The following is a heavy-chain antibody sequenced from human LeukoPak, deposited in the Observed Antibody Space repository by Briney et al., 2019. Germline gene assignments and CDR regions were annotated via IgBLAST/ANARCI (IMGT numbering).Heavy chain of an antibody. V-gene: IGHV3-11*04. J-gene: IGHJ5*02. CDR1: GLTFSKYY. CDR3: AREDVTAQKTGWFDP. D-gene: IGHD2-21*02. CDR2: ISGNGNII. Sequence: PGGSLRLSCAASGLTFSKYYMTWIRQAPGKGLEWIAYISGNGNIIYYADSLKGRFTISRDNAKNVLYLQMSSLRVEDTAVYFCAREDVTAQKTGWFDPWGQGTLVTVSS.